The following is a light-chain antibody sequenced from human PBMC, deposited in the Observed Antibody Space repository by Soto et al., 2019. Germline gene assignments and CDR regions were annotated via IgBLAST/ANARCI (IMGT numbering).Light chain of an antibody. Sequence: VMNHSLSTVSLNHGERVTLSCRASQSVSVDLAWYQKRPGQAHRLVIYGASTGATGIPVRFSGSGSGTEFSLTISSLQSADFGFYYCHPFKELPPRRFG. J-gene: IGKJ2*01. CDR2: GAS. CDR3: HPFKELPPRR. CDR1: QSVSVD. V-gene: IGKV3-15*01.